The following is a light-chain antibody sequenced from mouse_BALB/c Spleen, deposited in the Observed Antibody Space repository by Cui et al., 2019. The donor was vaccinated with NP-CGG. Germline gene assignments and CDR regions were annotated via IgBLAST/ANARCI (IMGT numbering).Light chain of an antibody. J-gene: IGLJ1*01. CDR2: GTH. Sequence: QGVVTQESVLTTSPGETVTLTCRSSTGAVTTSNYANWVQEKPDHLFTGLIGGTHNRAPGVPARFSGSLIGDKAALTITGAQTEDEAIYFCALWYSNHWVFGGGTKLTVL. CDR1: TGAVTTSNY. V-gene: IGLV1*01. CDR3: ALWYSNHWV.